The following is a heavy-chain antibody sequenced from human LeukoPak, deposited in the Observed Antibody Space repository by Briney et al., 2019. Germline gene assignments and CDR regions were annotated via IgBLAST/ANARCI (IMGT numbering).Heavy chain of an antibody. J-gene: IGHJ3*02. V-gene: IGHV3-20*04. CDR2: INWSGGST. D-gene: IGHD1-26*01. CDR1: GFTFDDYG. Sequence: PGGSLRLSCAASGFTFDDYGMTWVSQAPGKGLGWVSGINWSGGSTSYADSVKGRFTISRDNVKNSLYLQMNSLRAEDTALYYCARGQWELEESYEAFDIWGQGTMVTVSS. CDR3: ARGQWELEESYEAFDI.